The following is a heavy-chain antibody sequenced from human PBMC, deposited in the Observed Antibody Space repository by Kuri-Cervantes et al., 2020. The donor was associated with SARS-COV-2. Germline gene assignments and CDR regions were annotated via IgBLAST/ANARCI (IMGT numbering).Heavy chain of an antibody. CDR2: IYYSGST. V-gene: IGHV4-61*08. D-gene: IGHD5-18*01. Sequence: GSLRLSCTVSGGSISSGDYYWIWIRQPPGKGLEWIGYIYYSGSTNYNPSLKSRVTISVDTSKNQFSLKLSSVTAADTAVYYCARVPRVQLWSTLLWFDYWGQGTLVTVSS. J-gene: IGHJ4*02. CDR3: ARVPRVQLWSTLLWFDY. CDR1: GGSISSGDYY.